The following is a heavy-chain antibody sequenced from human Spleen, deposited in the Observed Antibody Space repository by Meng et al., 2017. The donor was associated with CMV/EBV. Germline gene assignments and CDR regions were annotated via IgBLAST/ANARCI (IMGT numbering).Heavy chain of an antibody. CDR2: ISWDGEEI. Sequence: GGSLRLSCAASGFSFHDYTMHWVRQVPGKGLEWVALISWDGEEIYYADSLKGRFTISRDNSENSLYLQMNSLRTDDTALYYCAKDMRLRSDYAMDVWGQGTTVTVSS. D-gene: IGHD5-12*01. CDR1: GFSFHDYT. CDR3: AKDMRLRSDYAMDV. J-gene: IGHJ6*02. V-gene: IGHV3-43*01.